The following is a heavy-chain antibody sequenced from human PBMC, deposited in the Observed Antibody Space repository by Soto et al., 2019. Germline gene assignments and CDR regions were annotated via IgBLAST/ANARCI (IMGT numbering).Heavy chain of an antibody. Sequence: PGGSLRLSCAASGFTFSSYGMHWVRQAPGKGVEWVAVISYDGSNKYYADSVKGRFTISRDNSKNTLYLQMNSLRAEDTAVYYCAKGTDYDFWKSDVQGGMDVWGQGTTVTVSS. CDR1: GFTFSSYG. D-gene: IGHD3-3*01. CDR2: ISYDGSNK. CDR3: AKGTDYDFWKSDVQGGMDV. J-gene: IGHJ6*02. V-gene: IGHV3-30*18.